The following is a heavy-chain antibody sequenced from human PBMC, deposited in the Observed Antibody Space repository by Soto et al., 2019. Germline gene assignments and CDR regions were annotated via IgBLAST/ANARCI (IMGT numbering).Heavy chain of an antibody. J-gene: IGHJ6*02. D-gene: IGHD6-19*01. CDR3: ARPNGVAVAGTGSPYYYYYGMEV. V-gene: IGHV1-18*01. Sequence: ASVKVSCKASGYTFTSYVISCARQAPGQGLEWMGWISAYNGNTNYAQKLQGRVTMTTDTSTSTAYMELRSLRSDDTAVYYCARPNGVAVAGTGSPYYYYYGMEVWGQGTTVTVSS. CDR1: GYTFTSYV. CDR2: ISAYNGNT.